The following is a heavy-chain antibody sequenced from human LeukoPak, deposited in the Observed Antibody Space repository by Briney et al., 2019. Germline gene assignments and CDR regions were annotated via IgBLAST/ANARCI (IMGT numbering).Heavy chain of an antibody. Sequence: RGSLTLSCAASGFTFSNAWMSWVRQAPGKGLEWVVRIKSKTDGGTPDYAAPVKDRFTISRDDSKNTMYLQMKSRKTVDIAVYNCTTGGHWGQGGLVTVSS. CDR2: IKSKTDGGTP. V-gene: IGHV3-15*01. D-gene: IGHD1-26*01. J-gene: IGHJ4*02. CDR1: GFTFSNAW. CDR3: TTGGH.